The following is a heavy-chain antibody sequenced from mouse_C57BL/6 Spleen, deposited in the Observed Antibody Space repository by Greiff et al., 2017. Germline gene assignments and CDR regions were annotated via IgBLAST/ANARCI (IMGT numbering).Heavy chain of an antibody. J-gene: IGHJ2*01. CDR1: GFTFSDYG. Sequence: DVHLVESGGGLVKPGGSLKLSCAASGFTFSDYGMHWVRQAPEKGLEWVAYISSGSSTIYYADTVKGRFTISRDNAKNTLFLQLTSLRSEDTARYDCARKEEVLDFDYWGQGTTLTVSS. D-gene: IGHD2-14*01. V-gene: IGHV5-17*01. CDR3: ARKEEVLDFDY. CDR2: ISSGSSTI.